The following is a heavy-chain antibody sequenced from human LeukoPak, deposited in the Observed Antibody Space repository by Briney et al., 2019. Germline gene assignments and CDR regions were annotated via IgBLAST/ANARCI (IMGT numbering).Heavy chain of an antibody. CDR1: GYTFTGYY. CDR3: ARDSADYGDYDY. J-gene: IGHJ4*02. V-gene: IGHV1-46*01. D-gene: IGHD4-17*01. CDR2: INPSGGST. Sequence: EASVKVSCKASGYTFTGYYMHWVRQAPGQGLDWMGIINPSGGSTSYAQKFQGRVTMTRDTSTSTVYMELSSLRSEDTAVYYCARDSADYGDYDYWGQGTLVTVSS.